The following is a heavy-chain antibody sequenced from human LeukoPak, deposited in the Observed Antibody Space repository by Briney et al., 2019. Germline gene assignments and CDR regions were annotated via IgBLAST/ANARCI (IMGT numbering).Heavy chain of an antibody. CDR3: ARGRVLGLSPNYGMDV. V-gene: IGHV4-4*07. Sequence: SETLSLTCTVSGGSISSYYWSWIRQPAGKGLEWIGRIYTSGSTNYNPSLKSRVTMSVDTSKNQFSLKLSSVTAADTAVYYCARGRVLGLSPNYGMDVWGQGTTVTVSS. J-gene: IGHJ6*02. CDR1: GGSISSYY. CDR2: IYTSGST. D-gene: IGHD2-8*01.